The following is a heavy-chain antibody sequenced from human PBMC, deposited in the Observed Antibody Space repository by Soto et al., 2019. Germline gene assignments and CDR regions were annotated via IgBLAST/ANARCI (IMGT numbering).Heavy chain of an antibody. J-gene: IGHJ4*02. D-gene: IGHD3-10*01. Sequence: LXLXCAAPGFNFSDXYMSWIRHAPGKWLEWFSYISSSSSYTKYENSVKGRFTRYRDNANNSLYLKMNSLRAEDTAVYYCARDPHLFYWGQGTLVTVSS. CDR1: GFNFSDXY. CDR3: ARDPHLFY. CDR2: ISSSSSYT. V-gene: IGHV3-11*06.